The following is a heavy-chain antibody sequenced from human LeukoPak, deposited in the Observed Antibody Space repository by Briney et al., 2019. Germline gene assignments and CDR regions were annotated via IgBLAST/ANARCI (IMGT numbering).Heavy chain of an antibody. Sequence: SETLSLTCTVSGGSISSSSYYWGWIRQPPGKGLEWIGSIYYSGSTYYNPSLKSRVTISVDTSKNQFSLKLSSVTAADTAVYYCASPYYDFWSGHQSFYYYYMDVWGTGTTVTVSS. CDR1: GGSISSSSYY. D-gene: IGHD3-3*01. CDR3: ASPYYDFWSGHQSFYYYYMDV. J-gene: IGHJ6*03. CDR2: IYYSGST. V-gene: IGHV4-39*01.